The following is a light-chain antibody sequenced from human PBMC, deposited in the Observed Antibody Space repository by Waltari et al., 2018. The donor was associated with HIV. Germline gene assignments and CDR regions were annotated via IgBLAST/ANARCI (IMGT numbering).Light chain of an antibody. CDR2: DAS. J-gene: IGKJ3*01. CDR3: QQYDDLPLT. Sequence: DIQMTQSPSSLSASIGDRVTITCQASQDIGNHVNWYQQKLGIAPKVLVYDASDLETGVPSRFSGSGSGTDFTFTISSLQPEDIATYYCQQYDDLPLTFGPGTKVDIK. CDR1: QDIGNH. V-gene: IGKV1-33*01.